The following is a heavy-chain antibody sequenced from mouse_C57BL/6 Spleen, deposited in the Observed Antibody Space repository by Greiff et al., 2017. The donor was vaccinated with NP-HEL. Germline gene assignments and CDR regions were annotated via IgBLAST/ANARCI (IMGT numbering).Heavy chain of an antibody. Sequence: EVKLMESGPGLVKPSQSLSLTCSVTGYSITSGYYWNWIRQFPGNKLEWMGYISYDGSNNYNPSLKNRISITRDTSKNQFFLKLNSVTTEDTATYYCAREGYGKDWYFDVWGTGTTVTVSS. D-gene: IGHD2-1*01. CDR2: ISYDGSN. CDR1: GYSITSGYY. CDR3: AREGYGKDWYFDV. V-gene: IGHV3-6*01. J-gene: IGHJ1*03.